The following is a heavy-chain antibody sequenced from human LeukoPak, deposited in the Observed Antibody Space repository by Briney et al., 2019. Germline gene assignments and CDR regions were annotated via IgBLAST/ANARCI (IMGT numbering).Heavy chain of an antibody. V-gene: IGHV3-9*01. D-gene: IGHD1-7*01. CDR1: GFTFDDYA. CDR2: ISWNSGSI. Sequence: TGGSLRLSCAASGFTFDDYAMHWVRQAPGKGLEWVSGISWNSGSIGYADSVKGRFTISRDNAKNSLYLQMNSLRAEDTALYYCAKSSLRTNYGMDVWGQGTTVTVSS. J-gene: IGHJ6*02. CDR3: AKSSLRTNYGMDV.